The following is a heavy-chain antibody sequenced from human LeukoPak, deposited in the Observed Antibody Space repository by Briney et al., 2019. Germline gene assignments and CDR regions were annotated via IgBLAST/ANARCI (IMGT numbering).Heavy chain of an antibody. CDR1: GGSISSYY. D-gene: IGHD1-26*01. J-gene: IGHJ4*02. Sequence: SETLSLTCTVSGGSISSYYWSWIRQPPGKGLEWIGYIYYSGSTNYNPSLKSRVTISVDTSKNQFSLKLSSVTAADTAVYYCAREMSSGMDSGSSPDDYWGQGTLVTVSS. CDR2: IYYSGST. CDR3: AREMSSGMDSGSSPDDY. V-gene: IGHV4-59*01.